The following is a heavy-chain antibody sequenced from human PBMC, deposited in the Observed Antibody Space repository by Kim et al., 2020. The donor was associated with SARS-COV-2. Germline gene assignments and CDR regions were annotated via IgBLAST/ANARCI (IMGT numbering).Heavy chain of an antibody. CDR3: AREENGNNAGHFDY. CDR2: ISTSGSTK. J-gene: IGHJ4*02. D-gene: IGHD1-1*01. V-gene: IGHV3-48*03. Sequence: GGSLRLSCAASGFTFSNYKMNWVRQAPGKGLEWVSDISTSGSTKYYADSVKGRFTISRDNAKNSLYLQMNSLRAEDTAVYYCAREENGNNAGHFDYWGQGTLVTVSS. CDR1: GFTFSNYK.